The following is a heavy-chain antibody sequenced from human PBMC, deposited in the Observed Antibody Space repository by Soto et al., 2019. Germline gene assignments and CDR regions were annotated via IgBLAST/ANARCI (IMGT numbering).Heavy chain of an antibody. CDR2: INPSGGGT. CDR3: ARPDCSGDSCYGFPY. J-gene: IGHJ4*02. V-gene: IGHV1-46*01. CDR1: GDTFTNYY. D-gene: IGHD2-15*01. Sequence: ASVKVSCKASGDTFTNYYIHWVRQAPGQGLEWMGIINPSGGGTSYAQKFQGRVTMIRDTSTSAVYMELSSLRSEDTAIYYCARPDCSGDSCYGFPYWGQGTLVTVSS.